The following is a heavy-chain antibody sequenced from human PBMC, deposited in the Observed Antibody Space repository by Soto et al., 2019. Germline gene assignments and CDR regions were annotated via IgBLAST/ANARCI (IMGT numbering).Heavy chain of an antibody. Sequence: GGSLRLSCAASGFTFGSYSMNWVRKAPGKGLEWVSYISSSSSTIYYADSVKGRFTISRDNAKNSLYLQMNSLRAEDTAVYYCARDYGDYGHDAFDIWGQGTMVTVSS. CDR2: ISSSSSTI. J-gene: IGHJ3*02. CDR1: GFTFGSYS. V-gene: IGHV3-48*01. CDR3: ARDYGDYGHDAFDI. D-gene: IGHD4-17*01.